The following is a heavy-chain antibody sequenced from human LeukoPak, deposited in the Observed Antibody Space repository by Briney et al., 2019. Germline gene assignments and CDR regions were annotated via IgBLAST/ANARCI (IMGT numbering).Heavy chain of an antibody. CDR3: ARTWELGGYMDV. CDR1: GGSISSGTYY. J-gene: IGHJ6*03. D-gene: IGHD1-26*01. V-gene: IGHV4-61*02. Sequence: SQTLSLTCTVSGGSISSGTYYWSWIRQPAGKGLEWIGRIYTSGSTNYNPSLKSRVTMSVDTSKNQFSLKLSSVTAADTAVYYCARTWELGGYMDVWGKGTTVTVSS. CDR2: IYTSGST.